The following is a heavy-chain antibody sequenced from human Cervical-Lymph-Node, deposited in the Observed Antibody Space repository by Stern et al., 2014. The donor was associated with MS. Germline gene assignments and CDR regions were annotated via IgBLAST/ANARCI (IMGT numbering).Heavy chain of an antibody. J-gene: IGHJ6*02. V-gene: IGHV1-24*01. D-gene: IGHD1-26*01. CDR1: GYILSEIS. CDR2: FDPEVGET. CDR3: ATDVATGRDPTHYSHYGMDV. Sequence: QDQLVQSGAEVKKPGASVKVSCKVSGYILSEISMHWVRQAPGKGLEWMGGFDPEVGETIYAQKFQGRVTMTEDTPKDTACLELSSLRSDDTAVYYCATDVATGRDPTHYSHYGMDVWGQGTTGTGSS.